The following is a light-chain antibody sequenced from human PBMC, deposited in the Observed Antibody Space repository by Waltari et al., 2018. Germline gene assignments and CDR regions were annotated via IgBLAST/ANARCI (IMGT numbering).Light chain of an antibody. CDR1: QSVSYSSNNKNS. V-gene: IGKV4-1*01. CDR2: WAS. J-gene: IGKJ1*01. Sequence: TQSPGSLAGSPGHRATINCKPSQSVSYSSNNKNSLGWYQQKPGQPPKLLIYWASTREPGVPDRFSGSGSVTNFTLTITSLQAEDVALYYCQQYYSPPLTFGQGTKVEIK. CDR3: QQYYSPPLT.